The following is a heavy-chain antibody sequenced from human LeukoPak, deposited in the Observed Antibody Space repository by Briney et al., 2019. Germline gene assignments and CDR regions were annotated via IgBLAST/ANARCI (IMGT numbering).Heavy chain of an antibody. CDR3: AKESYCSGSSCYGFDH. J-gene: IGHJ4*02. CDR1: GFTFITYA. CDR2: ISGSGART. Sequence: GGSLRLSCAASGFTFITYAMSWVHQAPGKGLEWVSAISGSGARTYYAGSVKGRFTISRDSSKNTLYLQMNSLRDEDTAVYYCAKESYCSGSSCYGFDHWGQGTLVTVSS. D-gene: IGHD2-15*01. V-gene: IGHV3-23*01.